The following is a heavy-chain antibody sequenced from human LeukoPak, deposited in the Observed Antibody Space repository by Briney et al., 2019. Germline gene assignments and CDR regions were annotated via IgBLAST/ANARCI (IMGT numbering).Heavy chain of an antibody. J-gene: IGHJ4*02. D-gene: IGHD3-9*01. CDR2: ISGDGGST. Sequence: GGSLRLSCAASGFTFDDYAMHWVRQAPGKGLEWVSLISGDGGSTYYADSVKGRFTISRDNSKNTLYLQMNSLRAEDTAVYYCARIVRLRYFDWLLDYWGQGTLVTVSS. CDR3: ARIVRLRYFDWLLDY. CDR1: GFTFDDYA. V-gene: IGHV3-43*02.